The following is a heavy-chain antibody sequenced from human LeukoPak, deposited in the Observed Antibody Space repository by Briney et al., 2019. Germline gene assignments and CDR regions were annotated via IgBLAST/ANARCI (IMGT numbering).Heavy chain of an antibody. Sequence: GGSLRLSCAASGFTFSSYSMNWVRQAPGKGLEWVSAISGSGGSTYYADSVKGRFTISRDNSKSMLYLQINSLRAEDTAVYYCAKDLHWGLDYWGQGTLVTVSS. CDR2: ISGSGGST. CDR1: GFTFSSYS. D-gene: IGHD7-27*01. V-gene: IGHV3-23*01. CDR3: AKDLHWGLDY. J-gene: IGHJ4*02.